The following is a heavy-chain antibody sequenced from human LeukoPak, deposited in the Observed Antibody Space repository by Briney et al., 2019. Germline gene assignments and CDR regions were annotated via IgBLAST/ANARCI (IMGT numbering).Heavy chain of an antibody. D-gene: IGHD3-22*01. J-gene: IGHJ5*02. Sequence: PSETLSLTCAVYGGSFSGYYWSWLRQPPGKGLEWIGEINHSGSTNYNPSLKSRVTISVDTSKNQFSLKLSSVTAADTAVYYCARGGSRITMIVVASNWFDPWGQGTLVTVSS. V-gene: IGHV4-34*01. CDR3: ARGGSRITMIVVASNWFDP. CDR1: GGSFSGYY. CDR2: INHSGST.